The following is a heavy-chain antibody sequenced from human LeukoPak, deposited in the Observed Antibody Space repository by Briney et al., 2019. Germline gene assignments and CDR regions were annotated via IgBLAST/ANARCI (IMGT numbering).Heavy chain of an antibody. CDR2: IYHSGST. CDR3: ARLHSSAITIFDY. V-gene: IGHV4-38-2*01. D-gene: IGHD3-3*01. J-gene: IGHJ4*02. Sequence: PSETLSLTCAVSGYSISSGYYWGWIRQPPGKGLEWIGSIYHSGSTYYNPSLKSRVTISVDTSKNQFSLKLSSVTAADTAVYHCARLHSSAITIFDYWRQGTLVTVSS. CDR1: GYSISSGYY.